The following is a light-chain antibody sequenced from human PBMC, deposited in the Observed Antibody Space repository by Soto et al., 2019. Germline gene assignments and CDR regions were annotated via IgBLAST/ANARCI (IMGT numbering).Light chain of an antibody. CDR3: QQYGNSPPYT. J-gene: IGKJ2*01. Sequence: IVLTQSPGTLSLSPGERATLSCRASQTVSSSYLAWYQQKPGQAPRLLIYGASSRATGIPDRFSGSGSGTDFTLTISRLEPEDFAVYYCQQYGNSPPYTFGQGTKVDIK. CDR2: GAS. CDR1: QTVSSSY. V-gene: IGKV3-20*01.